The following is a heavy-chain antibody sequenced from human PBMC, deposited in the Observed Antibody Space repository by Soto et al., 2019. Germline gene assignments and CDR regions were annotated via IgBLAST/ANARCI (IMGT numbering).Heavy chain of an antibody. CDR2: ISAYNGNT. J-gene: IGHJ4*02. Sequence: QVQLVQSGAEVKKPGASVKVSCKASGYTFTSQGISWVRQAPGQGLEWMGWISAYNGNTNYPQTLQGRVPMTAATAASTAYMEGRHLNSDDTAVYYCASGGAELLSPFDYWGQGTLVTVSS. V-gene: IGHV1-18*01. CDR1: GYTFTSQG. CDR3: ASGGAELLSPFDY. D-gene: IGHD1-26*01.